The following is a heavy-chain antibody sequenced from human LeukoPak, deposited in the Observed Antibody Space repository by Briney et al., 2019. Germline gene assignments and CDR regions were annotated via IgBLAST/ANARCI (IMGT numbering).Heavy chain of an antibody. D-gene: IGHD3-10*01. V-gene: IGHV4-31*03. Sequence: PSETLSLTCSVSGDSMDSGSYYWTWIRQHPGKGLQWIGYIFYSGRTYYNPSLVSRLTISIGTSQNHFSLRLTSVTAADTAVYFCARGAFTTGRFDSWSQGTLVTVS. CDR3: ARGAFTTGRFDS. CDR1: GDSMDSGSYY. J-gene: IGHJ4*02. CDR2: IFYSGRT.